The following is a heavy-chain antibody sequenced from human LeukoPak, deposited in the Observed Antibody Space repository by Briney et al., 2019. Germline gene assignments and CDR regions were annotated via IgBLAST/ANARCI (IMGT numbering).Heavy chain of an antibody. CDR2: IKSRADGGTT. V-gene: IGHV3-15*01. Sequence: KSGGSLRLSCAASGFTFRNAWMSWVRQAPGKGLEWVGRIKSRADGGTTDYAAPVQGRFSISRDDSTSMLYLQMNSLKTEDTALYYCTADLPFDPVGGFDIWGQGTMVTVSS. J-gene: IGHJ3*02. CDR3: TADLPFDPVGGFDI. D-gene: IGHD1-26*01. CDR1: GFTFRNAW.